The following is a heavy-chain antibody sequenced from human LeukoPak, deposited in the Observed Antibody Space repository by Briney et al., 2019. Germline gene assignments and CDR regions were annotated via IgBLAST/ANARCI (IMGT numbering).Heavy chain of an antibody. CDR3: RGAYYDSGGPEYYFDH. Sequence: GGSLRLSCAASGFTFSGSALHWVRQASGKGLEWVGRIRGKGDSYSTAYAASVKGRFTISRDDSKNTAYLQMNSLKTEDTAVYYCRGAYYDSGGPEYYFDHWGQGTLVTVSS. D-gene: IGHD3-22*01. CDR1: GFTFSGSA. V-gene: IGHV3-73*01. CDR2: IRGKGDSYST. J-gene: IGHJ4*02.